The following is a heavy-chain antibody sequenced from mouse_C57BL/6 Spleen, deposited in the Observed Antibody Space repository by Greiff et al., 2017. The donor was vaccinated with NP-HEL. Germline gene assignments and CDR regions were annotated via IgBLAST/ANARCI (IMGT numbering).Heavy chain of an antibody. CDR2: IYPYNGVS. J-gene: IGHJ2*01. D-gene: IGHD1-1*01. V-gene: IGHV1-31*01. CDR3: ARDYGSSLAGPYYFDY. CDR1: GYSFTGYY. Sequence: EVKLQESGPELVKPGASVKISCKASGYSFTGYYMHWVKQSHGNILDWIGYIYPYNGVSSYNQKFKGKATLTVDQSSTTAYMELRSLTSEDSAVYYCARDYGSSLAGPYYFDYWGQGTTLTVSS.